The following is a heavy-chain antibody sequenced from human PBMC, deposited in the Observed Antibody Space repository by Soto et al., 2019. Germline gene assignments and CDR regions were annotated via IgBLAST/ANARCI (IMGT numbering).Heavy chain of an antibody. CDR3: ARDRWPYDTRGSIDY. CDR2: ISDSSSYI. Sequence: EVQLVESGGGLVQPGGSLRLSCAASGFIFSSYSMNWVRQTPGKGLEWVSYISDSSSYIYYADSVKGRFTISRDNAENSLYLQMNSLRDEDTAVYYCARDRWPYDTRGSIDYWGQGILVTVSS. J-gene: IGHJ4*02. V-gene: IGHV3-48*02. D-gene: IGHD3-22*01. CDR1: GFIFSSYS.